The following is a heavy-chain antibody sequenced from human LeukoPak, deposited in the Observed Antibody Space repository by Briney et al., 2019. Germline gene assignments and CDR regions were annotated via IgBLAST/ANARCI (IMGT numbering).Heavy chain of an antibody. V-gene: IGHV4-34*01. Sequence: PSETLSLTCAVYGGSFSGYYWSWIRQPPGKGLEWIGEINHSGSTNYNPSLKSRVTISVDTSKNQFSLKLSSVTAADTAVYYCARAPLRDIVVVPAARAGMDAWGKGTTVTVSS. CDR2: INHSGST. CDR3: ARAPLRDIVVVPAARAGMDA. J-gene: IGHJ6*04. CDR1: GGSFSGYY. D-gene: IGHD2-2*01.